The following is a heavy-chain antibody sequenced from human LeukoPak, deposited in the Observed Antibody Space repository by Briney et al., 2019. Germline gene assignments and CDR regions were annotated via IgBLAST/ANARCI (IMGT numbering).Heavy chain of an antibody. Sequence: SETLSLTCTVSGGSISSSSYYWGWIRQPPGKGLEWIGSIYYSGSTYYNPSLKSRLTISVDTSKNQFSLKLSSVTAADTAVYYCARVGYYDSSGYCHAFDIWGQGTMVTVSS. V-gene: IGHV4-39*07. CDR2: IYYSGST. J-gene: IGHJ3*02. D-gene: IGHD3-22*01. CDR3: ARVGYYDSSGYCHAFDI. CDR1: GGSISSSSYY.